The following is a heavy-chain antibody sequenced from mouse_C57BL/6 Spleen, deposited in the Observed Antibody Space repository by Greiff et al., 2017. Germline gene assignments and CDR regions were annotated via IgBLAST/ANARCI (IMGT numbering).Heavy chain of an antibody. CDR3: AKNGGYYVNYAMDY. Sequence: VKLEESGPGLVQPSQSLSITCTVSGFSLTSYGVHWVRQSPGKGLEWLGVIWRGGSTDYNAAFMSRLSITKDNSKSQVFFKMNSLQADDTAIYYCAKNGGYYVNYAMDYWGQGTSVTVSS. CDR2: IWRGGST. J-gene: IGHJ4*01. D-gene: IGHD2-3*01. CDR1: GFSLTSYG. V-gene: IGHV2-5*01.